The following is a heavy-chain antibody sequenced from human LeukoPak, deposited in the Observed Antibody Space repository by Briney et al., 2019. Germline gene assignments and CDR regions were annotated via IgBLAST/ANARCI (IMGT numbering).Heavy chain of an antibody. CDR2: IIPIFGTA. V-gene: IGHV1-69*13. D-gene: IGHD6-19*01. Sequence: SVKVSCTASGGTFSSYAISWVRQAPGQGLEWMGGIIPIFGTANYAQKFQGRVTITADESTSTAYMELSSLRSEDTAVYYCAREPVSGWYTSDYYFDYWGQGTLVTVSS. J-gene: IGHJ4*02. CDR1: GGTFSSYA. CDR3: AREPVSGWYTSDYYFDY.